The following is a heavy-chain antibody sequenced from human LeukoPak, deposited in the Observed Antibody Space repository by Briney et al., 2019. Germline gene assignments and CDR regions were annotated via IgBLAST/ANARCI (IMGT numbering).Heavy chain of an antibody. CDR2: INPSGGST. Sequence: ASVKVSCKASGYTFTGYHIHWVRQAPGQGLEWMGIINPSGGSTSYAQKFQGRVTMTRDTSTSTVYMELSSLRSEDTAVYYCARAGFGELLSAFDYWGQGTLVTVSS. V-gene: IGHV1-46*01. CDR1: GYTFTGYH. D-gene: IGHD3-10*01. J-gene: IGHJ4*02. CDR3: ARAGFGELLSAFDY.